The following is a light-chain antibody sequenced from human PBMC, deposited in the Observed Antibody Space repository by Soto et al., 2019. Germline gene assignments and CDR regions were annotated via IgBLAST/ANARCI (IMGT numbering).Light chain of an antibody. V-gene: IGLV2-14*02. J-gene: IGLJ1*01. CDR3: KSYAGSNTYV. CDR1: SSDVGTYNL. CDR2: EAA. Sequence: QSALTQPASVSGSPGQSITLSCTGTSSDVGTYNLVSWYQQHPGKAPKLIIYEAAKRPSGVSNRFSGSRSANTASLTVSGLQAADEADYFCKSYAGSNTYVFGSGTKVTVL.